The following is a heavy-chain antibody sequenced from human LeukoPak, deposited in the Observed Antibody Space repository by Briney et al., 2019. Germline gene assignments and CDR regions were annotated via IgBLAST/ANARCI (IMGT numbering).Heavy chain of an antibody. V-gene: IGHV4-34*01. CDR3: ARNPYDTLYDAFDI. Sequence: PSETLSLTCAVYGGSFSGYYWSWIRQPPGKGLEWIGEINHSGSTNYNPSLKSRVTISVDTSRNQFSLKLSSVTAADTAVYYCARNPYDTLYDAFDIWGQGTMVTVSS. CDR2: INHSGST. D-gene: IGHD3-22*01. J-gene: IGHJ3*02. CDR1: GGSFSGYY.